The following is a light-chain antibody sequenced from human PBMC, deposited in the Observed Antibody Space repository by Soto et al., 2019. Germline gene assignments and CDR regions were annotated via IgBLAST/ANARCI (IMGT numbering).Light chain of an antibody. CDR1: NDDIGLYNY. J-gene: IGLJ1*01. CDR2: EVD. CDR3: SSFTRSRTII. V-gene: IGLV2-14*01. Sequence: QSVLTQPASVSGSPGQSITIPCTGSNDDIGLYNYVSWYQHHPGKAPKLMIYEVDNRPSGVSNRFSASKSGDTASLTISGIHAEDEADYYCSSFTRSRTIIFGGGTKVTVL.